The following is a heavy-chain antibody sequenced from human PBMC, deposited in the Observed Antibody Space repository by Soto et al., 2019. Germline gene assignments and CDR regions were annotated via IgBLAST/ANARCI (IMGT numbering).Heavy chain of an antibody. CDR1: GGTFSSYA. Sequence: QVQLVQSGDEVEKPGSSVEVSYKASGGTFSSYAISWVRRAPGQGLEWMGGIIPIFGTANYAQKFQGRVTITADESTSTAYMELSSLRSEDTAVYYCAREALSHNCSGGSCDYWGQGTLVTVSS. CDR2: IIPIFGTA. CDR3: AREALSHNCSGGSCDY. D-gene: IGHD2-15*01. J-gene: IGHJ4*02. V-gene: IGHV1-69*12.